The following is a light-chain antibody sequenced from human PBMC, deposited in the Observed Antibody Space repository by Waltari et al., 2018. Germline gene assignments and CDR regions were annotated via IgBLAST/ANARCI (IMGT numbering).Light chain of an antibody. Sequence: ASVGDRVTITCQASQDISNYLNWYQQKPGKAPKLLIYDASNLETGVPSRFSGSGSGTDFTFTISSLQPEDIATYYCQQYDNLPPLTFGGGTKVEIK. J-gene: IGKJ4*01. CDR1: QDISNY. CDR2: DAS. CDR3: QQYDNLPPLT. V-gene: IGKV1-33*01.